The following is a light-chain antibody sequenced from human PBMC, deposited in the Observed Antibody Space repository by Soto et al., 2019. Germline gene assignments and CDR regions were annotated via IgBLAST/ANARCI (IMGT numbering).Light chain of an antibody. V-gene: IGKV3-15*01. J-gene: IGKJ5*01. CDR1: QSVRSH. CDR2: GAS. Sequence: EIVMTHPPPTPPAPPGPSATPSRRASQSVRSHLAWSQQTPGQAPRLLIYGASTRATGIPARFSGSGSGTEFTLTISSLQSEDFAVYYCQQYNNWPPITFGQGTRLEIK. CDR3: QQYNNWPPIT.